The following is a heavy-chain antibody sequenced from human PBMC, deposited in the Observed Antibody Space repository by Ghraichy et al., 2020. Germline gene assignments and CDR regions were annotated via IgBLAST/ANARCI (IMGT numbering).Heavy chain of an antibody. Sequence: GFRQAPGKGLEWVGCSRRKADGGKTEYGAAVKGSFTIARDDSTSIAYMQMNSLKTDDTAVYYCSRGPDYSGCYWGSAYWGQGTLVTVSS. J-gene: IGHJ4*02. V-gene: IGHV3-49*03. CDR2: SRRKADGGKT. CDR3: SRGPDYSGCYWGSAY. D-gene: IGHD1-26*01.